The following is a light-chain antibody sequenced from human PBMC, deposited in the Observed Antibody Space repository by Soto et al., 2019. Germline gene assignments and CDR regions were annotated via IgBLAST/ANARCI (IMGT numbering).Light chain of an antibody. J-gene: IGLJ1*01. CDR2: EVS. CDR3: SSYRSDTTYV. V-gene: IGLV2-14*01. Sequence: ALTQPASVSGSPGQSITISCTGTSSVVGGYNYVSWYQHHPGKAPKLMIHEVSDRPSGISNRFSGSKSGDTASLTISGLQAEDEADYYCSSYRSDTTYVFGTGTKVTVL. CDR1: SSVVGGYNY.